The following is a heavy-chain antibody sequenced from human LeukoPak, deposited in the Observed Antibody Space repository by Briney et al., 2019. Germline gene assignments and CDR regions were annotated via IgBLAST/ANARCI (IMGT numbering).Heavy chain of an antibody. CDR3: ARGERATGAYYYYYYMDV. CDR2: INYSGST. J-gene: IGHJ6*03. D-gene: IGHD2-15*01. V-gene: IGHV4-39*07. CDR1: GGSISSSSYY. Sequence: SETLSLTCTVSGGSISSSSYYWGWIRQPPGKGLEWIGSINYSGSTYYNPSLKSRVTISVDRSKNQFSLKLSSVTAADTAVYYCARGERATGAYYYYYYMDVWGKGTTVTVSS.